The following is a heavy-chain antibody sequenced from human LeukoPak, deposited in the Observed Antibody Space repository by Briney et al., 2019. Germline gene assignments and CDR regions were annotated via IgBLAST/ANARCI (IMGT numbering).Heavy chain of an antibody. CDR1: GFTFSSYG. Sequence: GGSLRLSCAASGFTFSSYGMHWVRQAPGKGLEWVAVISYDGSNKYYADSVKGRFTISRDNSKNTLYLQMNSLRAEDTAVYYCAKGGYSYGDGFDYWGQGTLVTVSS. CDR2: ISYDGSNK. CDR3: AKGGYSYGDGFDY. V-gene: IGHV3-30*18. J-gene: IGHJ4*02. D-gene: IGHD5-18*01.